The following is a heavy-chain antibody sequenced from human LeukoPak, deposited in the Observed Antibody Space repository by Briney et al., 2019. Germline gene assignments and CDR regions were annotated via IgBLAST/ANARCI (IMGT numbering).Heavy chain of an antibody. Sequence: SETLSLTCTVSGGSISSSSYYWGWIRQPPGKGLEWIGSIYYSGSTYYNPSLKSRVTISVDTSKNQFSLKLSSVTAADTAVYYCARGAAPIGSTTRFIWYLSWFDPWGQGTLVTVSS. V-gene: IGHV4-39*07. CDR1: GGSISSSSYY. CDR3: ARGAAPIGSTTRFIWYLSWFDP. CDR2: IYYSGST. D-gene: IGHD6-13*01. J-gene: IGHJ5*02.